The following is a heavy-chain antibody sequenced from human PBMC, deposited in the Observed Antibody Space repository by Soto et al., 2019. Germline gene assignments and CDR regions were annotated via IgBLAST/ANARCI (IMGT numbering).Heavy chain of an antibody. D-gene: IGHD6-19*01. CDR1: GFTFSSYW. Sequence: EVQLVESGGGLVQPGGSLRLSCAASGFTFSSYWMHWVRQAPGKGLVWVSRINSDGSSTSYADSVKGRFTISRDNAXNXLXXQMNSLRAEDTAVYYCARARSIAVAGYYYYYGMDVWGQGTTVTVSS. CDR2: INSDGSST. V-gene: IGHV3-74*01. CDR3: ARARSIAVAGYYYYYGMDV. J-gene: IGHJ6*02.